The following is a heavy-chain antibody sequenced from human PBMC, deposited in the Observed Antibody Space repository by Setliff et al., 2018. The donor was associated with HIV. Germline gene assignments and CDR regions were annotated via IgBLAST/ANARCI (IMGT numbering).Heavy chain of an antibody. CDR3: ARGHRTSDAFDV. V-gene: IGHV3-23*01. D-gene: IGHD2-2*01. CDR2: ISGSGVST. J-gene: IGHJ3*01. CDR1: RFTFSSYA. Sequence: LRLSCAASRFTFSSYAMSWVRQAPGKGLEWVSDISGSGVSTYYADSVLGRFTISRDNSKNTLDLQMNSLRVDDTAIYYCARGHRTSDAFDVWGQGTMVTVSS.